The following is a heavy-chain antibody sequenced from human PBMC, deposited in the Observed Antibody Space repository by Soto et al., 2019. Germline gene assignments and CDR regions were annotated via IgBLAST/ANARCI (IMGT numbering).Heavy chain of an antibody. CDR1: GYTFTSYG. Sequence: ASVKFSCKASGYTFTSYGISWVRQAPGQGLEWMGWISAYNGNTNYAQKLQGRVTMTTDTSTRTAYMELRSLRSDDTAVYYCARDGPLELLQAFDIWGEGTMVTVSS. V-gene: IGHV1-18*01. J-gene: IGHJ3*02. D-gene: IGHD1-26*01. CDR3: ARDGPLELLQAFDI. CDR2: ISAYNGNT.